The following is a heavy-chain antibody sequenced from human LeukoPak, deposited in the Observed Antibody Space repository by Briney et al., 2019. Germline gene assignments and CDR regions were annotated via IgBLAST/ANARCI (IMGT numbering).Heavy chain of an antibody. CDR2: VGIDSGNT. CDR3: ARDYRFAFDN. Sequence: GGSLRLSCAASGFIFSDYSMNWVRQAPGKGLEWISYVGIDSGNTKYADSVKGRFTISGDNAKKSLYLQMNSLRVEDTAVYYCARDYRFAFDNWGQGTLVNVSS. CDR1: GFIFSDYS. V-gene: IGHV3-21*05. J-gene: IGHJ4*02.